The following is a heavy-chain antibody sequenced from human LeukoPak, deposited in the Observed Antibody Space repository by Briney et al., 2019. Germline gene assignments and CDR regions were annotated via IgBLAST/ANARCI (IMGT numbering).Heavy chain of an antibody. Sequence: ASVKVSCKASGYTFTGYYMHWVRQAPGQGLEWMGWINPNSGGTNYAQKFQGRVTMTRDTSISTAYMELSRLRSDDTAVYYCARGPSRYYYGSGSYLTLDYWGQGTLDTVSS. V-gene: IGHV1-2*02. D-gene: IGHD3-10*01. CDR2: INPNSGGT. CDR1: GYTFTGYY. CDR3: ARGPSRYYYGSGSYLTLDY. J-gene: IGHJ4*02.